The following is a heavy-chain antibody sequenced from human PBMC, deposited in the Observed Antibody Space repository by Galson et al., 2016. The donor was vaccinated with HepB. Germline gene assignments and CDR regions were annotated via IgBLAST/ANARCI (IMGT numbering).Heavy chain of an antibody. CDR3: VKDRPYRCSGRTCYWEFDY. D-gene: IGHD2-21*01. J-gene: IGHJ4*02. Sequence: SLRLSCAASGFTFDDYGMDWVRQAPGKGLEWVSGISWNSGAIGYADSVKGRFTISRDNARNSLYLEMNSLRAEDTALYYCVKDRPYRCSGRTCYWEFDYWGQGTLVTVSA. V-gene: IGHV3-9*01. CDR2: ISWNSGAI. CDR1: GFTFDDYG.